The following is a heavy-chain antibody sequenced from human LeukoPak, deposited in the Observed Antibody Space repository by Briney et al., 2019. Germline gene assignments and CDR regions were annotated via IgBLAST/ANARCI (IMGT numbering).Heavy chain of an antibody. CDR3: ARDTRTMTAVTRGQHYYYGLDV. CDR2: INPNDGRT. V-gene: IGHV1-46*01. D-gene: IGHD4-17*01. CDR1: GYTFTNYY. J-gene: IGHJ6*02. Sequence: ASVRVFCKASGYTFTNYYLHWVRQASRHALEWMTIINPNDGRTYYEQKVQGRVTVTRDTSTSTVYMELSSLRSEDTAVYYCARDTRTMTAVTRGQHYYYGLDVWGQGTTVTVSS.